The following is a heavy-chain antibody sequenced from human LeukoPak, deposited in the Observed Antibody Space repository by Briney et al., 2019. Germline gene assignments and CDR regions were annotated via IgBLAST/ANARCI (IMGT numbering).Heavy chain of an antibody. CDR1: GYSFTRYW. V-gene: IGHV5-10-1*01. CDR3: ARTPAVTPDY. J-gene: IGHJ4*02. Sequence: GESLRISCKGSGYSFTRYWISWVRQIPGKGLEWMGRIDPSDSYTNYRPSFQSHVTISADKSISTAYLQWSSLKASDTAMYYCARTPAVTPDYWGQGTLVTVSS. D-gene: IGHD4-11*01. CDR2: IDPSDSYT.